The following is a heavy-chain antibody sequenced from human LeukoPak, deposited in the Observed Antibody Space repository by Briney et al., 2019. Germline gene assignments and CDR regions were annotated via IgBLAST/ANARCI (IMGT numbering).Heavy chain of an antibody. CDR1: GLTFSSYG. J-gene: IGHJ4*02. Sequence: GGSLRLSCAASGLTFSSYGMSWVRQAPGRGLEWVSAISTTGGTTYYADSVRGRFTISRDNSRNTLYLQMNSLRAEDTAVYYCAKAGIMITFGGVDYWGQGTLVTVSS. V-gene: IGHV3-23*01. CDR2: ISTTGGTT. CDR3: AKAGIMITFGGVDY. D-gene: IGHD3-16*01.